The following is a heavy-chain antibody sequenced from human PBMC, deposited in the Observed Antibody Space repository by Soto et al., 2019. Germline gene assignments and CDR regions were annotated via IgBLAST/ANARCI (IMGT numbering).Heavy chain of an antibody. CDR3: ARETSGSYFDS. CDR1: GDSVSSSHYY. V-gene: IGHV4-61*01. CDR2: GHIYYSGST. Sequence: SETLSLTCTVSGDSVSSSHYYWTWIRQPPGKGLEWIGYGHIYYSGSTTYNPSLKSRVTISLDTSKNQFSLTLSSVTAADTAIYYCARETSGSYFDSWGQGALVTVAS. J-gene: IGHJ5*01. D-gene: IGHD1-26*01.